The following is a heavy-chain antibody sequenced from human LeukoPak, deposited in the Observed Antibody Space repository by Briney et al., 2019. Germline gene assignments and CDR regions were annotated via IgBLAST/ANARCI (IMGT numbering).Heavy chain of an antibody. CDR1: GYTFTGHH. CDR2: INPDSGGT. J-gene: IGHJ6*03. Sequence: ASVKVSCKASGYTFTGHHIHWVRQAPGQGLEWMGWINPDSGGTNFPQNFQGRVTMTRDTSISTAYMEISWLRSDDTAVYYCARDRAYYGSGSYNYYYYYMDVWGKGTTVTVSS. D-gene: IGHD3-10*01. CDR3: ARDRAYYGSGSYNYYYYYMDV. V-gene: IGHV1-2*02.